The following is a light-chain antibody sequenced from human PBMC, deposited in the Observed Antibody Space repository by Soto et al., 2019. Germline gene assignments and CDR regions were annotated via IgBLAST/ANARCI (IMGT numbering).Light chain of an antibody. CDR2: AAS. J-gene: IGKJ4*01. CDR3: QESHTTPLT. CDR1: HNISSY. Sequence: DIQMTQSPSSLSASVGDTVTITCRASHNISSYLNWYQQKPGRAPKPLIYAASNLESGVPSRFSGGGSVTDFTLTISSLQPEDFATYYCQESHTTPLTFGGGTRWIS. V-gene: IGKV1-39*01.